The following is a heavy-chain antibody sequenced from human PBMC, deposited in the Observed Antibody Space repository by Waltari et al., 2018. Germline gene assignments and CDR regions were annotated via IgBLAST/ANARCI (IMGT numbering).Heavy chain of an antibody. CDR3: AREGEDTAMAPGDAFDI. V-gene: IGHV6-1*01. CDR2: TYYRSKWYN. Sequence: QVQLQQSGPGLVKPSQTLSLTCAISGDSVSSNSAAWNWIRQSPSRGLEWLGRTYYRSKWYNDYAVSVKSRITSNPDTSKNQFSLQLNSVTPEDTAVYYCAREGEDTAMAPGDAFDIWGQGTMVTVSS. D-gene: IGHD5-18*01. CDR1: GDSVSSNSAA. J-gene: IGHJ3*02.